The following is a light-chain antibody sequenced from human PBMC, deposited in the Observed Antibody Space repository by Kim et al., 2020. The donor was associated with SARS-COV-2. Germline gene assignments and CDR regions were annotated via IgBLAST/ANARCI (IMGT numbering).Light chain of an antibody. CDR3: SSYTSSSTPYV. CDR2: DVS. J-gene: IGLJ1*01. CDR1: SSDVGGYNY. Sequence: QSALTQPASVSGSPGQSIAISCTGTSSDVGGYNYVSWYQQYPGKTPKLLIDDVSNRPSGVSNRFSGSKSGNTASLTISGLQAEDEADYYCSSYTSSSTPYVFGTGTKVTVL. V-gene: IGLV2-14*03.